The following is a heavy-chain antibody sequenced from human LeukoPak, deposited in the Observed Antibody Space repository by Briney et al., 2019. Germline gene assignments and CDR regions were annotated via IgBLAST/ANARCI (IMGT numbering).Heavy chain of an antibody. J-gene: IGHJ6*03. CDR3: AKIYYYYYYMDV. CDR2: IKQDGSEQ. V-gene: IGHV3-7*01. CDR1: GFILSDNW. Sequence: GGSLRLSCAASGFILSDNWMNWVRQAPGKGLEWVANIKQDGSEQNYVDSVKGRFTISRDNAKNSLYLQMNSLRAEDTAVYYCAKIYYYYYYMDVWGKGTTVTISS.